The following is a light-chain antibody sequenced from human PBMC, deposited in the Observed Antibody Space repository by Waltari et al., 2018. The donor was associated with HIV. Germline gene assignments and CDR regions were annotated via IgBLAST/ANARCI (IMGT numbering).Light chain of an antibody. CDR3: QQYGSSPPYT. J-gene: IGKJ2*01. V-gene: IGKV3-20*01. CDR1: QSVSGSY. Sequence: EIVLTQSPGTLSLSPGERVTLPCRASQSVSGSYLAWYQQKPGQAPRLLMYGASGRAAGIPDRFSGSGSGTDFTLTISRLEPADSAVYYCQQYGSSPPYTFGQGTELEIK. CDR2: GAS.